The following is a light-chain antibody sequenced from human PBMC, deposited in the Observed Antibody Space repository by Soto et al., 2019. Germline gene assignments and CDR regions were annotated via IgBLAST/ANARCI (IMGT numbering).Light chain of an antibody. CDR2: EVS. Sequence: QSVLTQPASVSGSPGQSITISCTGTSSDVGCYNYVSWYQQHPGKAPKLMIYEVSNRPSGVSNRFSGSKSGNTASLTISGLQAEDEADYYCNSYTSSSTHDVVFGGGTKLTVL. CDR3: NSYTSSSTHDVV. V-gene: IGLV2-14*01. J-gene: IGLJ2*01. CDR1: SSDVGCYNY.